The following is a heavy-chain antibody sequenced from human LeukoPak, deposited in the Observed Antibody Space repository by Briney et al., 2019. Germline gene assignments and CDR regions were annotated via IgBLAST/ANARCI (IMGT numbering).Heavy chain of an antibody. CDR3: ARVTSFYSGSCYSRGWYYFDY. V-gene: IGHV4-34*01. Sequence: SETLSLTCAVCGGSFSGYYWSWIRQPPGKGLEWIGEINHSGSTNYNPSLKSRVTISVDTSKNQFSLKLSSVTAADTAVYYCARVTSFYSGSCYSRGWYYFDYWGQGTLVTVSS. J-gene: IGHJ4*02. CDR1: GGSFSGYY. CDR2: INHSGST. D-gene: IGHD1-26*01.